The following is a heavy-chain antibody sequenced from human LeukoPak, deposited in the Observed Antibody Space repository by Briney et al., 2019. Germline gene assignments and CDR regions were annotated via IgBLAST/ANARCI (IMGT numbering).Heavy chain of an antibody. CDR2: IDPSDSYT. CDR3: ARHIGFGGARPYLHYFDY. V-gene: IGHV5-10-1*01. J-gene: IGHJ4*02. D-gene: IGHD3-10*01. Sequence: GESLKISCKGSGYSFTSYWISWVRQLPGKGLEWMGRIDPSDSYTNYSPYFQGHVTISADKSISTAYLQWSSLKASDTAMYYCARHIGFGGARPYLHYFDYWGQGTLVTVSS. CDR1: GYSFTSYW.